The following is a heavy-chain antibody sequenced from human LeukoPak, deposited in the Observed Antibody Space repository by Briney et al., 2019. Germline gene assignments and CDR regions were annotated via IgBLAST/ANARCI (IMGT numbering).Heavy chain of an antibody. Sequence: PGGSLRLSCAASGFIVSSNYMSWVRQAPGKGLEWVSAISGSGGNTYYADSVKGRFTMSRDNSKNTLYLQMNSLRAEDTAVYYCASLRGNYRTPLDYWGQGTLVTVSS. CDR2: ISGSGGNT. J-gene: IGHJ4*02. CDR1: GFIVSSNY. D-gene: IGHD1-26*01. CDR3: ASLRGNYRTPLDY. V-gene: IGHV3-23*01.